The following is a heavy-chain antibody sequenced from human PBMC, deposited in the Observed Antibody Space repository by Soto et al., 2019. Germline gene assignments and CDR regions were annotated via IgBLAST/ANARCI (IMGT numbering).Heavy chain of an antibody. D-gene: IGHD3-10*01. V-gene: IGHV4-59*08. Sequence: QVQLQESGPGLVKPSETLSLTCTVSGGSISSYYWSWIRQPPGKGLEWIGYIYYSGSTNYNPSLRGRVTISVDTSKNQFSLKLSSVTAADTAVYYCASQVPGPYGSGSYFDYWGQGTLVTVSS. J-gene: IGHJ4*02. CDR3: ASQVPGPYGSGSYFDY. CDR2: IYYSGST. CDR1: GGSISSYY.